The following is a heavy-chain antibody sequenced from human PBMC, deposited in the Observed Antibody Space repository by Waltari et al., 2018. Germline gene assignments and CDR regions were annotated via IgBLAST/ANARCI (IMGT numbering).Heavy chain of an antibody. CDR3: ARHESAHYGGFDS. CDR2: VYHFGSS. V-gene: IGHV4-38-2*01. Sequence: QVQLQESGPGLVKPSETLFLTCAVSGDSITSASYWGWIRQPPGKGLEWIGYVYHFGSSSYNPSLKSRVTMSVDTSKRQFSLNLSSVTAADTAVYYCARHESAHYGGFDSWGRGTLVTVSA. D-gene: IGHD4-17*01. J-gene: IGHJ4*02. CDR1: GDSITSASY.